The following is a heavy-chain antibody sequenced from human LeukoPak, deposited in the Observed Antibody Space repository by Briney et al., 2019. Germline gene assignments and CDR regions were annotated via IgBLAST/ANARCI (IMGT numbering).Heavy chain of an antibody. D-gene: IGHD3-10*01. CDR1: GFTFSSYA. V-gene: IGHV3-23*03. CDR3: AKTWFGDPTGYYYYGMDV. CDR2: IYSGGST. Sequence: GGSLRLSCAASGFTFSSYAMSWVRQAPGKGLEWVSVIYSGGSTSYADSVKGRFTISRDNSKNTLYLQMNSLRAEDTAVYYCAKTWFGDPTGYYYYGMDVWGQGTTVTVSS. J-gene: IGHJ6*02.